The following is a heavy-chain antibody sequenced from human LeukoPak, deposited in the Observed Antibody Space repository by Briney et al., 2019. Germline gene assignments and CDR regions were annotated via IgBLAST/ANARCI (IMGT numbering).Heavy chain of an antibody. J-gene: IGHJ3*02. CDR3: ARDSRPTYYDRAFDI. V-gene: IGHV4-59*01. CDR1: GGSISSYY. D-gene: IGHD3-16*01. CDR2: IYYSGST. Sequence: PSETLSLTCTVSGGSISSYYWSWIRQPPGKGLEWIVYIYYSGSTNYNPSLKSRVTISVDTSKNQFSLKLSSVTAADTAVYYCARDSRPTYYDRAFDIWGQGTMVTVSS.